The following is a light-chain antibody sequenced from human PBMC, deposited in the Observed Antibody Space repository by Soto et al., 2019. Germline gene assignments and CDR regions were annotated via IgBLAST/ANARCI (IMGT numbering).Light chain of an antibody. CDR2: EVS. V-gene: IGLV2-8*01. CDR3: SSYAGSNKSV. Sequence: QSALTQPPSASGSPGQSVTISCTGTSSDVGGYNYVSWYQQYAGKAPKLMIYEVSKRPSGVPGRFSGSKSGNTASLTVSGLQAEDEADYYCSSYAGSNKSVFGTGTKVTVL. J-gene: IGLJ1*01. CDR1: SSDVGGYNY.